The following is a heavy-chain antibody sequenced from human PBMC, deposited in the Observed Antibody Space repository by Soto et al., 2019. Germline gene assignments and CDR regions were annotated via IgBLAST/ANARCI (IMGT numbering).Heavy chain of an antibody. CDR1: GVTFGAFA. V-gene: IGHV3-23*01. CDR3: ANTHRATTVVTRDWYFDL. J-gene: IGHJ2*01. Sequence: SLRVSCAASGVTFGAFAVAWVRQRPGNGLEWVSSLSGGGGSTYYNNSVRGRFTISRDNSNSTLFLQMNNLIAEDTAVYFCANTHRATTVVTRDWYFDLWGRGTLDTVTS. CDR2: LSGGGGST. D-gene: IGHD4-17*01.